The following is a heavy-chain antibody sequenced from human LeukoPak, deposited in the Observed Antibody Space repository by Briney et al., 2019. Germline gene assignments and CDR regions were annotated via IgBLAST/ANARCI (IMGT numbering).Heavy chain of an antibody. CDR2: IKSKTDGGTT. J-gene: IGHJ6*03. CDR3: TTVSIPVSAMVTYYYYYMDV. Sequence: GGSLRLSCAACGFTFSNAWMSWVRQAPGKGLEWVGRIKSKTDGGTTDYAAPVKGRFTISRDDSKNTLYLQMNSLKTEDTAVYYCTTVSIPVSAMVTYYYYYMDVWGKGTTVTVSS. V-gene: IGHV3-15*01. D-gene: IGHD5-18*01. CDR1: GFTFSNAW.